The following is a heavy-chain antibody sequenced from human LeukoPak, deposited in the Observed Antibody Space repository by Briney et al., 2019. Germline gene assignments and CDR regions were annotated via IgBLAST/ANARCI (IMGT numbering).Heavy chain of an antibody. CDR2: ISYDGSNK. Sequence: SGGSLRLSCAASGFTFSSYVMHWVRQAPGKGLEWVAVISYDGSNKYYADSVKGRFTISRDNSKNTLYLQMNSLRDEDTAVYYCARALGYYYGSGGNYYFDHWGQGTLVSVSS. CDR1: GFTFSSYV. V-gene: IGHV3-30*04. D-gene: IGHD3-10*01. J-gene: IGHJ4*02. CDR3: ARALGYYYGSGGNYYFDH.